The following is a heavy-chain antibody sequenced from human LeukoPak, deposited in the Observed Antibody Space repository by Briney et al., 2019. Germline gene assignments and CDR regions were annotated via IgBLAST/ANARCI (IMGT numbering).Heavy chain of an antibody. J-gene: IGHJ4*02. Sequence: GGPLRLSCAASGFTFSSYAMSWVRQTPGKGLEWVSVISGPGDDTYYADSVKGRFTISRDNSKNTLFLQINRLRGDDTAVYYCARDYKADYWGQGTLVTVSS. CDR2: ISGPGDDT. D-gene: IGHD1-1*01. V-gene: IGHV3-23*01. CDR1: GFTFSSYA. CDR3: ARDYKADY.